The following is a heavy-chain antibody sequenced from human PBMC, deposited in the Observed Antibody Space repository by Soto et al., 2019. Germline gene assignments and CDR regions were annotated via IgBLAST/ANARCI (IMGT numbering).Heavy chain of an antibody. V-gene: IGHV3-72*01. CDR2: IKNKANRYTT. CDR3: ARVSLVGPSGGRYFDY. J-gene: IGHJ4*02. D-gene: IGHD1-26*01. Sequence: EVQLVESGGGLVQPGGSLRLSCAASGFTFSAHYMDWVRQAPGKGLEWVGRIKNKANRYTTEYAASVEGRFTISRADSQNSLYLQMNSLKTEDTAVYYCARVSLVGPSGGRYFDYWGQGSQVAVSS. CDR1: GFTFSAHY.